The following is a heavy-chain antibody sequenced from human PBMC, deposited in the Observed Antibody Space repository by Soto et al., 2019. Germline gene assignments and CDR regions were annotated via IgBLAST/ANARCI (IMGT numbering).Heavy chain of an antibody. D-gene: IGHD2-2*01. CDR2: INHSGST. Sequence: SETLSLTCAVSGGSFSGYYWSWSRQPPGKGLEWIGDINHSGSTNYNPSLKSRVAISVDTSKHQFYLKLSSLTAADTAVYYCARGVVVPAAIRACMDVWGQGTTVTVSS. J-gene: IGHJ6*02. CDR1: GGSFSGYY. CDR3: ARGVVVPAAIRACMDV. V-gene: IGHV4-34*01.